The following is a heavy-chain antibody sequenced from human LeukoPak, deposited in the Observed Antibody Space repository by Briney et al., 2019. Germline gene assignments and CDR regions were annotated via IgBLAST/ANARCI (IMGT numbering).Heavy chain of an antibody. CDR2: IYYSGST. CDR1: GGSISSSSYY. Sequence: SETLSLTCTVSGGSISSSSYYWGWIRQPPGKGLEWIGSIYYSGSTYYNPSLKSRVTISVDTSKNQFSLKLSSVTAADTAVYYCARQRPYSSGWYDVLRSSDGYGMDVWGQGTTVTVSS. V-gene: IGHV4-39*01. CDR3: ARQRPYSSGWYDVLRSSDGYGMDV. D-gene: IGHD6-19*01. J-gene: IGHJ6*02.